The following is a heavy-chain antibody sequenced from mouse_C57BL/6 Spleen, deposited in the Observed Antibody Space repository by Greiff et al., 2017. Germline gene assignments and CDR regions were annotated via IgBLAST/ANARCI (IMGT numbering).Heavy chain of an antibody. J-gene: IGHJ4*01. Sequence: EVMLVESGGGLVQPGGSLSLSCAASGFTFTDYYMSWVRQPPGKALEWLGFIRNKANGYTTEYSASVTGRFTISRDNSQSILYLQMNALRAEDSATYYCARHGYYAMDYWGQGTSVTVSS. V-gene: IGHV7-3*01. CDR2: IRNKANGYTT. CDR3: ARHGYYAMDY. CDR1: GFTFTDYY.